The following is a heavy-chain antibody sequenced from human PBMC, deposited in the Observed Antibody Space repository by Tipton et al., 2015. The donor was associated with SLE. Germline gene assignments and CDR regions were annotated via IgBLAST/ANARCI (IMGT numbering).Heavy chain of an antibody. V-gene: IGHV3-9*01. CDR3: AGGQASSASSALGFYYMDV. Sequence: SLRLSCTASGFTFDNFGMSWVRQVPGKGLEWVSGIAWNIGTIGYADSVKGRFTVSRDSAQNSLYLQMNNLRTEDTAIYYCAGGQASSASSALGFYYMDVWGKGTTVNVS. J-gene: IGHJ6*03. D-gene: IGHD2-15*01. CDR2: IAWNIGTI. CDR1: GFTFDNFG.